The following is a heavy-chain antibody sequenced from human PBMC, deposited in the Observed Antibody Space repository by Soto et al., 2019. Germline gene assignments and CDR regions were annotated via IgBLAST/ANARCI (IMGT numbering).Heavy chain of an antibody. J-gene: IGHJ4*02. CDR3: AREVAAAGSEDYFDY. CDR1: GGSISSYY. Sequence: ETLSLTCTVSGGSISSYYWSWIRQPPGKGLEWIGYIYYSGSTNYNPSLKSRVTISVDTSKNQFSLKLSSVTAADTAVYYCAREVAAAGSEDYFDYWGQGTLVTVSS. V-gene: IGHV4-59*01. D-gene: IGHD6-13*01. CDR2: IYYSGST.